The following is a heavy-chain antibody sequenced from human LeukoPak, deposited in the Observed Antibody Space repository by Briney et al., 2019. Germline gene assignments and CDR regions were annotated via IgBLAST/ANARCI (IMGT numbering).Heavy chain of an antibody. CDR1: GFTFSSYA. J-gene: IGHJ4*02. Sequence: GGSLRLSCAASGFTFSSYAMSWVRQAPGKGLEWVSAISGSGGSTYYADSVKGRFAISRDNSKNTLYLQMNSLRAEDTAVYYCAKGGLGYGDYPFDYWGQGTLVTVSS. CDR2: ISGSGGST. CDR3: AKGGLGYGDYPFDY. D-gene: IGHD4-17*01. V-gene: IGHV3-23*01.